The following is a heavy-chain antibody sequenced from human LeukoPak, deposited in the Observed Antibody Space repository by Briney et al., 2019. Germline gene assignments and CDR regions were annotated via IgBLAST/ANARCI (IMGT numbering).Heavy chain of an antibody. D-gene: IGHD3-22*01. J-gene: IGHJ4*02. CDR3: ARGGDSSGYYPFDY. CDR2: IYTSGST. V-gene: IGHV4-4*09. Sequence: SETLSLTCTVSGGSISSYYWSWIRQPPGKGLEWIGYIYTSGSTNYNPSLKSRVTISVDTSKSQFSLKLSSVTAADTAVYYCARGGDSSGYYPFDYWGQGTLVTVSS. CDR1: GGSISSYY.